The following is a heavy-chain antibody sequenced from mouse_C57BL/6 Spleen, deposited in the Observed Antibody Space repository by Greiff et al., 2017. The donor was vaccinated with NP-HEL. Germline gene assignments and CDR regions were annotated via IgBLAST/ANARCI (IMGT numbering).Heavy chain of an antibody. CDR2: INPSSGYT. Sequence: VQLQQSGAELARPGASVKMSCKASGYTFTSYTMHWVKQRPGQGLEWIGYINPSSGYTKYNQKFKDKATLTADKSSSTAYMQLSSLTSEDSAVYYCARITTANWYFDVWGTGTTVTVSS. CDR1: GYTFTSYT. V-gene: IGHV1-4*01. D-gene: IGHD1-2*01. J-gene: IGHJ1*03. CDR3: ARITTANWYFDV.